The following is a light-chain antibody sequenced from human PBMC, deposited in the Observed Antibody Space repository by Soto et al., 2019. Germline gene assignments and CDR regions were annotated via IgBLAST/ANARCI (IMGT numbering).Light chain of an antibody. V-gene: IGKV4-1*01. J-gene: IGKJ1*01. Sequence: DIVMTRSPASLAVSLGERATINCKSSQSVLYSANNENYVAWYQQKPGQPPRLLIYWAATRESGVPDRFSGSGSRTDFTLTISSLQSEDFAIYYCHQYDNWPGAFGQGTKVDIK. CDR3: HQYDNWPGA. CDR2: WAA. CDR1: QSVLYSANNENY.